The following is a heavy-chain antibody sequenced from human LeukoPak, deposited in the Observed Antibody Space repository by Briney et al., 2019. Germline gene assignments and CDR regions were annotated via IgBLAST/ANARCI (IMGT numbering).Heavy chain of an antibody. CDR1: GGSISSYY. D-gene: IGHD3-3*01. J-gene: IGHJ5*02. Sequence: SETLSLTCTVSGGSISSYYWSWIRQPPGKGLEWIGYIYTSGSTNYNPSLKSRVTISVDTSKNQFSLKLSSVTAADTAVYYCARVPTYDFWSGYYSLLGVWFDPWGQGTLVTVSS. V-gene: IGHV4-59*01. CDR3: ARVPTYDFWSGYYSLLGVWFDP. CDR2: IYTSGST.